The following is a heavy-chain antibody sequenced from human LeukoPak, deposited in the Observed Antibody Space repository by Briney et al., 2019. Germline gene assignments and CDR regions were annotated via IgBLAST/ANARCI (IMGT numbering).Heavy chain of an antibody. CDR1: GYTFTGYY. CDR2: INPNSGGT. CDR3: AREASSSSCFDY. V-gene: IGHV1-2*06. Sequence: ASVKVSCKASGYTFTGYYMHWVRQAPGQGLEWMGRINPNSGGTNYAQKFQGRVTMTRDTSISTAYMELSRLRSDDTAVYYCAREASSSSCFDYWGQGTLVTVSS. D-gene: IGHD6-6*01. J-gene: IGHJ4*02.